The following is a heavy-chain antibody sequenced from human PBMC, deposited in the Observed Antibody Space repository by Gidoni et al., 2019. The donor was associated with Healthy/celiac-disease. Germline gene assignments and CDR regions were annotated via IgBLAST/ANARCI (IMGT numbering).Heavy chain of an antibody. Sequence: QVQLQQWGAGLLKPSETLSLTCAVYGGSFSGYYWSWIRQPPGKGLEWIGEINHSGSTNYNPSLKSRVTISVDTSKNQFSLNLSSVTAADTAVYYCARGFGSGYYRWFDPWGQGTLVTVSS. CDR2: INHSGST. D-gene: IGHD3-22*01. J-gene: IGHJ5*02. CDR3: ARGFGSGYYRWFDP. CDR1: GGSFSGYY. V-gene: IGHV4-34*01.